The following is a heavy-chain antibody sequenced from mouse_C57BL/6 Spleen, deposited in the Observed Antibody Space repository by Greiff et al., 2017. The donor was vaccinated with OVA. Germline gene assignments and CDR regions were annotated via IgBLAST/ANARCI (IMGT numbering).Heavy chain of an antibody. CDR2: INPGSGGT. V-gene: IGHV1-54*01. J-gene: IGHJ1*03. Sequence: QVQLQQSGAELVRPGTSVKVSCKASGYAFTNYLIEWVKQRPGQGLEWIRVINPGSGGTNYNEKFKGKATLTADKSSSTAYMQLSSLTSEDSAVYFCARWGGSSYVDVWGTGTTVTVSS. CDR3: ARWGGSSYVDV. D-gene: IGHD1-1*01. CDR1: GYAFTNYL.